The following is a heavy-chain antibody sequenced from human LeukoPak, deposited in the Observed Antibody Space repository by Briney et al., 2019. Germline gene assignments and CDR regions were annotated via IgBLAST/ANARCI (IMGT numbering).Heavy chain of an antibody. D-gene: IGHD3-10*01. CDR1: GFTFSRYSMN. CDR2: IYYSGST. J-gene: IGHJ4*02. CDR3: ARAVDHYGSGSYYPPPFDY. Sequence: GSLRLSCAASGFTFSRYSMNWVRQAPGKGLEWIGSIYYSGSTYYNPSLKSRVTISVDTSKNQFSLKLSSVTAADTAVYYCARAVDHYGSGSYYPPPFDYWGQGTLVTVSS. V-gene: IGHV4-59*05.